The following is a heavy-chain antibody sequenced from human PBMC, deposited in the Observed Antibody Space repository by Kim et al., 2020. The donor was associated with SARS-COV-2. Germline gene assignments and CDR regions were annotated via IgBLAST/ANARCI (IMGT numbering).Heavy chain of an antibody. CDR3: AKDRPNSGWDYDY. Sequence: GGSLRLSCAASGFTFNSYAMNWVRQAPGKGLEWVSTIRDNGVTTYYADSVKGRFTIYRDNSKNTLYLQMNSLRAEDTAIYYCAKDRPNSGWDYDYWGQGTLVTVSS. V-gene: IGHV3-23*01. CDR2: IRDNGVTT. D-gene: IGHD6-19*01. CDR1: GFTFNSYA. J-gene: IGHJ4*02.